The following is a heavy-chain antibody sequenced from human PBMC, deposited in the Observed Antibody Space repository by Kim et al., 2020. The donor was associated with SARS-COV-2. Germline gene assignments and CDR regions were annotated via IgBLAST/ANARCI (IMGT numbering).Heavy chain of an antibody. J-gene: IGHJ4*02. V-gene: IGHV3-23*03. Sequence: SNNYADSVRGRFIIPRDDSTNTLFLQMNDLRAEYTAVYYCAKREGSGHFDYWGQGTLVTVSS. CDR3: AKREGSGHFDY. CDR2: SN.